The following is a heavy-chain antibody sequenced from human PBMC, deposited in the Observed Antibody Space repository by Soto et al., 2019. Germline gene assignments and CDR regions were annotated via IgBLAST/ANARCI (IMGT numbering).Heavy chain of an antibody. Sequence: EVQLLESWGGWVQPGGSLRLSCAASGFPFRSRAMSWVRQAPGKGLEWVSAISGRGTITYSADSVKCRFTISRNTAKNTLYLQMNSQRAEDTAVYYCAEWARYCSGADCRAWGQGTLVTVSS. CDR1: GFPFRSRA. J-gene: IGHJ5*02. V-gene: IGHV3-23*01. CDR3: AEWARYCSGADCRA. D-gene: IGHD2-15*01. CDR2: ISGRGTIT.